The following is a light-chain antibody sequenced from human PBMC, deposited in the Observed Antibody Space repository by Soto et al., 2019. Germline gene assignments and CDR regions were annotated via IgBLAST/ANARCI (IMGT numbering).Light chain of an antibody. J-gene: IGKJ4*01. CDR1: QSISSY. Sequence: DIQMTQSPSSLSASVGDRVTITCRASQSISSYLNWYQQKPGKAPKLLIYAASSLQSGVPSRFSGSGSGTDFTLTISSLQPEDFANYYGQQSYSTPLTFGGGTQVEIK. CDR3: QQSYSTPLT. CDR2: AAS. V-gene: IGKV1-39*01.